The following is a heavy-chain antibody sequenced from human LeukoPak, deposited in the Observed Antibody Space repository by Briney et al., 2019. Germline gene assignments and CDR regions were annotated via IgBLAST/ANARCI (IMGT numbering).Heavy chain of an antibody. CDR2: INPNSGGT. Sequence: ASVKVSCKASGYTFTGYYMHWVRQAPGQGLEWMGRINPNSGGTNYAQKFQGRVTMTRDTSISTAYMELSRLRSDDMAVYYCASGYDSSGYVDYWGQGTLVTVSS. CDR3: ASGYDSSGYVDY. V-gene: IGHV1-2*06. CDR1: GYTFTGYY. J-gene: IGHJ4*02. D-gene: IGHD3-22*01.